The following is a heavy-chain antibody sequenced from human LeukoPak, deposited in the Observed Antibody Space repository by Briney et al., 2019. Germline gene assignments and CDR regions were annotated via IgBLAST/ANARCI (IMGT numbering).Heavy chain of an antibody. CDR3: AKDLISPRSVGSSEKLDY. J-gene: IGHJ4*02. V-gene: IGHV3-23*01. CDR2: ISGSGGST. Sequence: GGSLRLSCAASGFTFSSYAMSWVRQAPGEGLEWVSAISGSGGSTYYADSVRGRFTISRDNSKNTLYLEMSSLRAEDTAIYYCAKDLISPRSVGSSEKLDYWGQGTLVTVSS. CDR1: GFTFSSYA. D-gene: IGHD1-26*01.